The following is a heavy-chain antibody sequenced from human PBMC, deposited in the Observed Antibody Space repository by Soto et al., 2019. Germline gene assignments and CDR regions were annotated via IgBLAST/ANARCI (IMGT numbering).Heavy chain of an antibody. CDR3: TRGRENYSDFDY. V-gene: IGHV3-74*01. D-gene: IGHD1-26*01. CDR2: VNSDGHAT. J-gene: IGHJ4*02. Sequence: EVQLVESGGGLVQPGGSLTLSCAASGFTFNSFWMHWVRQTPGKGLVWVSRVNSDGHATVYADSVKGRFTLSRDNAKNTVFLQMSSLRAEDTAVYYCTRGRENYSDFDYWGQGIVVTVSS. CDR1: GFTFNSFW.